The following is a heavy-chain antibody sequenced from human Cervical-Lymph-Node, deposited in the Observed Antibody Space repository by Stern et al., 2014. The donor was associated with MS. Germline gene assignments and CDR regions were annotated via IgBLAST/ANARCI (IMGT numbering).Heavy chain of an antibody. Sequence: VQLVQSGAEVKKPGESLKISCKGSGYSFTRDWIGWVRQTPGKGLEWMGIIYLGASETRYSPSFQGQVTISADKSISTAYLQWSSLKASDTAMYYCARLPDSGGWYGIWYFDLWGRGTLVTVSS. D-gene: IGHD6-19*01. V-gene: IGHV5-51*03. J-gene: IGHJ2*01. CDR1: GYSFTRDW. CDR2: IYLGASET. CDR3: ARLPDSGGWYGIWYFDL.